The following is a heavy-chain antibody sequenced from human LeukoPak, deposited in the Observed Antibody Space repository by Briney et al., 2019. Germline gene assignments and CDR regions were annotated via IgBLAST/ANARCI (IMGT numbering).Heavy chain of an antibody. V-gene: IGHV1-69*06. CDR2: IIPIFGTA. CDR3: ARAHWIASIPSYFDY. D-gene: IGHD1-1*01. Sequence: SVKVSCKASGGTFSSYAISWVRQAPGQGLEWMGGIIPIFGTANYAQKFQGRVTITADKSTSTAYMELSSLRSEDTAVYYCARAHWIASIPSYFDYWGQGTLVTVSS. CDR1: GGTFSSYA. J-gene: IGHJ4*02.